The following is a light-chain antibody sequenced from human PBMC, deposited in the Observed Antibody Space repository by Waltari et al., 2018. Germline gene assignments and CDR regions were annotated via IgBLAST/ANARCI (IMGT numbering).Light chain of an antibody. Sequence: EIELTQSPGTLSLSPGERATLSCRASQSVARALAWYQQKPGQPPRLLIYNTYTRATGVPDRFSGSGSGTDFSLTISRLEPEDFAVYYCQNYVRLPATFGQGTKVEIK. J-gene: IGKJ1*01. CDR3: QNYVRLPAT. V-gene: IGKV3-20*01. CDR1: QSVARA. CDR2: NTY.